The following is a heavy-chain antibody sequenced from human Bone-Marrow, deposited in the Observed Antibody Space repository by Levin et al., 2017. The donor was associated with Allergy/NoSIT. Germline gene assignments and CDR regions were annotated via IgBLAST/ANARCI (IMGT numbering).Heavy chain of an antibody. CDR2: IKQDGSET. Sequence: LSLTCAASGFTLSNHWMTWFRQAPGKGLEWVANIKQDGSETFYVDSVRGRFTISRDNAKNSLYLQMNSLRVEDTAVYYCARVGMYSRSWASDYWGQGTLVTVSS. D-gene: IGHD6-13*01. CDR3: ARVGMYSRSWASDY. V-gene: IGHV3-7*01. CDR1: GFTLSNHW. J-gene: IGHJ4*02.